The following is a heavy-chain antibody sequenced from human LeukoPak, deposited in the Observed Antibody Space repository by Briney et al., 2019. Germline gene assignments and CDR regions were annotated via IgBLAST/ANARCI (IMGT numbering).Heavy chain of an antibody. Sequence: GSLRLSCAASGFTFSSYWMHWVRQAPGKGLVWVSRINSDGSSTSYADSVKGRFTISRDNAKNTLYLRMNSLGAEDTAVYYCARDTNDFWSGYSKLPDYWGQGTLVTVSS. CDR2: INSDGSST. J-gene: IGHJ4*02. D-gene: IGHD3-3*01. V-gene: IGHV3-74*01. CDR3: ARDTNDFWSGYSKLPDY. CDR1: GFTFSSYW.